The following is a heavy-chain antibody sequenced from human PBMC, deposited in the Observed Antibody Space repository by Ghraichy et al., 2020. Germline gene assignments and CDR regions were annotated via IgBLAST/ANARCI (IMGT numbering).Heavy chain of an antibody. Sequence: GGSLRLSCAASGFTFSTYGLHWVRQAPGKGLEWLAVIWFDGSKQYYSDSVKGRFIISRDDSQSTLYLQIHSLRAEDTAVYYCVRDIWTQNAKFVDYWGQGTLVTVSS. V-gene: IGHV3-33*01. D-gene: IGHD3/OR15-3a*01. CDR3: VRDIWTQNAKFVDY. CDR2: IWFDGSKQ. CDR1: GFTFSTYG. J-gene: IGHJ4*02.